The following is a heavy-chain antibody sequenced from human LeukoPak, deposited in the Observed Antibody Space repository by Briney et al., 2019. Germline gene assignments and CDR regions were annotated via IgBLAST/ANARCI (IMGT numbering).Heavy chain of an antibody. J-gene: IGHJ4*02. V-gene: IGHV3-48*03. CDR3: ARRRLVPGIDY. CDR1: GFPFSTYE. D-gene: IGHD3-10*01. CDR2: IGPSGSPI. Sequence: GGSLRLSCAASGFPFSTYEMNWVRQAPGKGLEWVSYIGPSGSPIYYADSVKGRFTVSRDNAKSSLYLQMSSLRDEDTAVYYCARRRLVPGIDYWGQGTLVTVSS.